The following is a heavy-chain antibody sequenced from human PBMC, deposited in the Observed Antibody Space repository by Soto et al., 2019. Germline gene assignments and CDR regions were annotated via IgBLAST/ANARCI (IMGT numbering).Heavy chain of an antibody. V-gene: IGHV1-2*02. CDR2: INPNGGGT. CDR1: SYTLPYYN. CDR3: ARGFPYSTSSDFDF. J-gene: IGHJ4*02. D-gene: IGHD6-6*01. Sequence: SVPVSFQASSYTLPYYNMDWVREAPGQGLEWMGWINPNGGGTNYAQKFQGRVTMTRDTSISTAYMELSRLRSDDTAVYYCARGFPYSTSSDFDFWGQGTLVTVSS.